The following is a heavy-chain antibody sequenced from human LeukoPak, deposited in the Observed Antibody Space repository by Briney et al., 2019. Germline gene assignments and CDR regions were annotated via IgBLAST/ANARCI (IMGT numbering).Heavy chain of an antibody. D-gene: IGHD3-10*01. J-gene: IGHJ6*03. CDR1: GDSISSGDYY. V-gene: IGHV4-61*02. Sequence: SQTLSLTCTVSGDSISSGDYYWSWIRQPAGKGLEWIGRISSSGSTNYNPSLKSRVTISVDTSKNQFSLKLSSVTAADTAVYYCARRFGRKFGERFYYYHYMDVWGKGTTVTISS. CDR3: ARRFGRKFGERFYYYHYMDV. CDR2: ISSSGST.